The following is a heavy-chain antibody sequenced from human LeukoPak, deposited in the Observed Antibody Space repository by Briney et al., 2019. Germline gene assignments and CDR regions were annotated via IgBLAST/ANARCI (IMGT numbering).Heavy chain of an antibody. CDR1: GFTFSSYG. CDR2: IRYDGSNK. Sequence: GGSLRLSCAASGFTFSSYGMHWVRQAPGKGLEWVSFIRYDGSNKYYADSVKGRFTISRDNSKNTLYLQMNSLRVEDTAVYYCAKAATGGIAATGSDYWGQGTLVTVSS. D-gene: IGHD6-13*01. CDR3: AKAATGGIAATGSDY. J-gene: IGHJ4*02. V-gene: IGHV3-30*02.